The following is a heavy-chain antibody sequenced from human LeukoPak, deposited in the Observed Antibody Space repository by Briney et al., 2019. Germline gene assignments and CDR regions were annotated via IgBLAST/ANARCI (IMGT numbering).Heavy chain of an antibody. CDR3: AKDVVPDSGWDLDY. CDR1: GFTFSTYS. V-gene: IGHV3-23*01. CDR2: IYPSGDST. D-gene: IGHD6-19*01. J-gene: IGHJ4*02. Sequence: GGSLRLSCAASGFTFSTYSMTWVRQGPGKGLEWVSSIYPSGDSTFYADSVKGRFTISRDNSKNTLYLQMSGLRTEDTAIYYCAKDVVPDSGWDLDYWGQGTLVTVSS.